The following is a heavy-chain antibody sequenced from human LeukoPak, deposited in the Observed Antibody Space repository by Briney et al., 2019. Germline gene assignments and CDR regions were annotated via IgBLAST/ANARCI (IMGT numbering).Heavy chain of an antibody. J-gene: IGHJ5*02. CDR2: IYTSGST. Sequence: SETLSLTCTVSGGSISSYYWSWIRQPAGKGLEWIGRIYTSGSTNYNPSLKSRVTMSVDTSKNQFSLKLSSVTAADTAVYYCARDGISITIFGVVYTLWFDPWGQGTLVTVSS. CDR3: ARDGISITIFGVVYTLWFDP. CDR1: GGSISSYY. D-gene: IGHD3-3*01. V-gene: IGHV4-4*07.